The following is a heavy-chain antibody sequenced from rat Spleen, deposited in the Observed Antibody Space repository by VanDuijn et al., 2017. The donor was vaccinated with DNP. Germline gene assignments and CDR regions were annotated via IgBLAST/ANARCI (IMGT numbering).Heavy chain of an antibody. CDR3: VRWNSGHFDY. CDR1: GFTFSNYN. D-gene: IGHD4-3*01. J-gene: IGHJ2*01. V-gene: IGHV5-25*01. Sequence: EVQLVESGGGLVQPGRSLKLSCAASGFTFSNYNMVWVRQAAKKGLEWVASISTSGGSTYYRDSVKGRFTISRDNAKSTLYLQMNSLRSEDMATYYCVRWNSGHFDYWGQGVMVTVSS. CDR2: ISTSGGST.